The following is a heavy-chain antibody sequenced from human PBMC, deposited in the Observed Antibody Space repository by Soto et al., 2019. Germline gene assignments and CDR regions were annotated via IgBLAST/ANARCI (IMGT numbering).Heavy chain of an antibody. Sequence: GSLRLSCAASGFIATAKYMNWVRQAPGKVLEWVSVIYSGGSTYYADSVKGRFTISRHDSKNTLYLQMDSLRAEDTAVYYCARANDFNAFDIWGQGTMVTVSS. J-gene: IGHJ3*02. V-gene: IGHV3-53*04. CDR1: GFIATAKY. CDR3: ARANDFNAFDI. CDR2: IYSGGST. D-gene: IGHD3-16*01.